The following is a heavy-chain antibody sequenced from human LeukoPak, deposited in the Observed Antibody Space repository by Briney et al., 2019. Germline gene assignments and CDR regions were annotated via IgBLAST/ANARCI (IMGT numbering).Heavy chain of an antibody. CDR1: GFTVSSNY. J-gene: IGHJ4*02. Sequence: PGRSLRLSCAASGFTVSSNYMSWVRQAPGKGLEWVSVIYSGGSTYYADSVKGRFTISRDNSKNTLYLQMNSLRAEDTAIYYCANDLGWIQLNLGRGQGTLVTVSS. CDR3: ANDLGWIQLNLG. V-gene: IGHV3-53*01. CDR2: IYSGGST. D-gene: IGHD5-18*01.